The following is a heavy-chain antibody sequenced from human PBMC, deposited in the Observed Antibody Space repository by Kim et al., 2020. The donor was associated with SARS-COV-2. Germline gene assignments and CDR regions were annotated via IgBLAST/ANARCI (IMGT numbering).Heavy chain of an antibody. Sequence: GGSLRLSCAASGFTFSSYSMNWVRQAPGKGLEWVSLISTTGNYIYYADSLKGRLTISRDNTKNSLFLQMNSLRPDDTAVYYCARSVGQGYSGTGCSFDSWGQETLVTVSS. V-gene: IGHV3-21*01. CDR3: ARSVGQGYSGTGCSFDS. J-gene: IGHJ4*02. D-gene: IGHD3-10*01. CDR1: GFTFSSYS. CDR2: ISTTGNYI.